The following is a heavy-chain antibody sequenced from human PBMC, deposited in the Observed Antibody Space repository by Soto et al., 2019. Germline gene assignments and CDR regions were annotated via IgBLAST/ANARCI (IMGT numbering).Heavy chain of an antibody. V-gene: IGHV3-23*01. CDR2: ISSSGYST. CDR1: GFTFNNYA. D-gene: IGHD2-21*02. CDR3: AKGSVVVAAKFDS. J-gene: IGHJ4*02. Sequence: LRLSCAASGFTFNNYAMSWVRQAPGKGLEWVSAISSSGYSTYYADSVKGRFTISRDNSKNTVYLQMNNLRAEDTAVYYCAKGSVVVAAKFDSWGQGTLVTVSS.